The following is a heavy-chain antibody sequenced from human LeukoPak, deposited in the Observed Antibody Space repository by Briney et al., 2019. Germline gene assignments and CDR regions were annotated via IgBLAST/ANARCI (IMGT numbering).Heavy chain of an antibody. CDR1: GGSISSSNW. CDR2: IYHSGST. D-gene: IGHD6-19*01. CDR3: ARDRGLSLYSSGWLDY. Sequence: SETLSLTCAVSGGSISSSNWWSWVRQPPGKGLEWIGEIYHSGSTNYNPSLKSRVTISVDKSKNQFSLKLSSVTAADTAVYYCARDRGLSLYSSGWLDYWGQGTLVTVSS. J-gene: IGHJ4*02. V-gene: IGHV4-4*02.